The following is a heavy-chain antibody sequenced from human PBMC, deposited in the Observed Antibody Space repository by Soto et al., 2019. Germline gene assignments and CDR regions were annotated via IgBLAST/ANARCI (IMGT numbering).Heavy chain of an antibody. Sequence: EVLLLESGGGLVQPGGSLRLSCAASGFAFSSYAMSWVRQPPGKGLEWVSGISGSGGSTYYADSVKGRFTVSRDNSKNTLYLQMSSLRPEDTAVYYCAKDYRRARYNVGGLPDYWGQGTLVTVSS. V-gene: IGHV3-23*01. J-gene: IGHJ4*02. CDR1: GFAFSSYA. D-gene: IGHD3-10*02. CDR3: AKDYRRARYNVGGLPDY. CDR2: ISGSGGST.